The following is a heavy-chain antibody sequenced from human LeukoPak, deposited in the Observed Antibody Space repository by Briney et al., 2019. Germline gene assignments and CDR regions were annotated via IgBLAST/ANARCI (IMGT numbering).Heavy chain of an antibody. V-gene: IGHV1-69*04. D-gene: IGHD6-13*01. CDR1: GGTFSSYA. J-gene: IGHJ4*02. CDR2: IIPIFGIA. CDR3: ARGGEQQLVLFDY. Sequence: SAKVSCKASGGTFSSYAISWVRQAPGQGLEWMGRIIPIFGIANYAQKFQGRVTITADKSTSTAYMELSSLRSEDTAVYYCARGGEQQLVLFDYWGQGTLVTVSS.